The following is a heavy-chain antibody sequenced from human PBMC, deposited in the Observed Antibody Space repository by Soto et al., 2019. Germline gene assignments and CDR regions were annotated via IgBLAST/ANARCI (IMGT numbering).Heavy chain of an antibody. J-gene: IGHJ4*02. CDR3: TRDGRGLGRLSLFEY. D-gene: IGHD2-21*02. V-gene: IGHV3-53*01. CDR1: GFNVNSDY. CDR2: IYSGETT. Sequence: PGESLRLSCAASGFNVNSDYMNWVSQTPGKGLEWVASIYSGETTYYADSVRGRFTISSDKSKNTLYFQLSSLRIEDTAVYYCTRDGRGLGRLSLFEYWGQGVLVTVSS.